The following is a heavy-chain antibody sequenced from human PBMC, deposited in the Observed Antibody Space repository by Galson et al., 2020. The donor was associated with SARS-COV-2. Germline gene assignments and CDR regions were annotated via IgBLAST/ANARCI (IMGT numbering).Heavy chain of an antibody. CDR2: IYYSGIT. J-gene: IGHJ3*02. D-gene: IGHD3-3*01. CDR1: GDSMTPYY. Sequence: SENLSLTCTVSGDSMTPYYWSWIRQSPGKGLEWIGYIYYSGITHYNPSLKSRVSISIDTSKNEFSLRLAALIAADTAVYYCARPPIGGSSVDIWGQGTMVTVSS. CDR3: ARPPIGGSSVDI. V-gene: IGHV4-59*08.